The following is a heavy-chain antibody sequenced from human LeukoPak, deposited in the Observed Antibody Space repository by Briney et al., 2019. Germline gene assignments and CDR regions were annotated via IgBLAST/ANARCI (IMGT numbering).Heavy chain of an antibody. Sequence: GGSLRLSCAASGIIFSNYGMHWVRQDPGKGLEWVAVISYDGNNKYYADSVKGRFTISRDNAKNSLYLQMNSLRAEDTAVYYCARDHPTFDAFDIWGQGTMVTVSS. V-gene: IGHV3-30*03. CDR3: ARDHPTFDAFDI. CDR2: ISYDGNNK. CDR1: GIIFSNYG. J-gene: IGHJ3*02. D-gene: IGHD2/OR15-2a*01.